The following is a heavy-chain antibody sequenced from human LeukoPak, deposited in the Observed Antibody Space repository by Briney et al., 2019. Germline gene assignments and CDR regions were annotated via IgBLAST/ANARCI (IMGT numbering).Heavy chain of an antibody. J-gene: IGHJ6*03. CDR2: IRSDGSNK. D-gene: IGHD3-22*01. Sequence: GSLRLSCAASGFTFSSYGMHWVRQSPGKGLEWVAFIRSDGSNKYYADSVKGRFTISRDNSKHTLFLQMNSLRAEDTAVYYCAKGYDSTYYFYYFMDVWGKGTTVTISS. V-gene: IGHV3-30*02. CDR1: GFTFSSYG. CDR3: AKGYDSTYYFYYFMDV.